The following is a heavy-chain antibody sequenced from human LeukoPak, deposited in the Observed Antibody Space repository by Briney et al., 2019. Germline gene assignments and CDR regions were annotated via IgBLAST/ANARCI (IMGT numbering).Heavy chain of an antibody. D-gene: IGHD6-13*01. Sequence: PSETLSLTCTVSGGSISSYYWSWIRQPPGKGLEWIGYIYYSGSTNYNPSLKSRVTISVDTSKNQFSLKLSSVTAADTAVYYCAGDRVGQQLVGRNYYYYYMDVWGKGTTVTISS. J-gene: IGHJ6*03. V-gene: IGHV4-59*01. CDR2: IYYSGST. CDR3: AGDRVGQQLVGRNYYYYYMDV. CDR1: GGSISSYY.